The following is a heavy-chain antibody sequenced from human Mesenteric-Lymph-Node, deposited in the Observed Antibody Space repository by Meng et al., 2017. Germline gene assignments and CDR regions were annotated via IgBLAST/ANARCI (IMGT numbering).Heavy chain of an antibody. CDR3: ARGYYDSSGYGYWYFDL. CDR2: IHHSGSA. CDR1: CGSMSSSNSS. V-gene: IGHV4-30-4*01. Sequence: QVHPQEAGPRLGDSVKTLWPTWNVSCGSMSSSNSSWGWNRQPPGKGLEWIWFIHHSGSAYYNPSLKSRVSISVDTSKNQFTLKLSSVTAADTAVYYCARGYYDSSGYGYWYFDLWGRGTLVTVSS. D-gene: IGHD3-22*01. J-gene: IGHJ2*01.